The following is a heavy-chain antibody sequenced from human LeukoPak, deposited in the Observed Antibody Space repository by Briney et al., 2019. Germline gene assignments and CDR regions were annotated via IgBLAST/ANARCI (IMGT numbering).Heavy chain of an antibody. J-gene: IGHJ4*02. Sequence: SQTLSLTCAISGDSVSSNSAAWNWIRQSPSRGLEWLGRTYYRSKWYNDYAVSVKSRVTINPDTSKNQFSLQLNSVTPEDTAVYYCARSWYQLLYEQLVDWGQGTLVTVSS. CDR1: GDSVSSNSAA. CDR2: TYYRSKWYN. V-gene: IGHV6-1*01. D-gene: IGHD2-2*02. CDR3: ARSWYQLLYEQLVD.